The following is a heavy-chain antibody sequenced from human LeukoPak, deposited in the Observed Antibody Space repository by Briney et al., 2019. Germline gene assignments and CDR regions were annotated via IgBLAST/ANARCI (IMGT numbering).Heavy chain of an antibody. CDR3: ARDFNVYYYYYMDV. V-gene: IGHV3-74*01. D-gene: IGHD2-8*01. CDR1: GFTFSSYW. Sequence: GGALRLSCAASGFTFSSYWMHWVRQAPGKGLVWVSRINTDGSSTSYADSVKGRFTISRDNAKNTLYLQMNSLRAEDTAVYYCARDFNVYYYYYMDVWGKGTTVTVSS. J-gene: IGHJ6*03. CDR2: INTDGSST.